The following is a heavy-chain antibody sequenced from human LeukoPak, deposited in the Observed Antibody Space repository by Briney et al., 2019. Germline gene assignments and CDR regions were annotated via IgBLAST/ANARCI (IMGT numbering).Heavy chain of an antibody. J-gene: IGHJ6*03. D-gene: IGHD4-17*01. CDR1: GFSSYA. CDR3: AKADYGEYYYMDV. Sequence: SVKVSCKASGFSSYAISWVRQAPGQGLEWMGGIIPAFGTTNYAQKFQGRVTVTTDESTSTVYMELSGLRFEDTAVYYCAKADYGEYYYMDVWGKGTTVTVSS. V-gene: IGHV1-69*05. CDR2: IIPAFGTT.